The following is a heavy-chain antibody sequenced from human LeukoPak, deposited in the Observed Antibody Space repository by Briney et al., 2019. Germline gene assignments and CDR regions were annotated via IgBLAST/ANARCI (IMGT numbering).Heavy chain of an antibody. CDR2: INSSSSYI. D-gene: IGHD3-22*01. CDR1: GFTFSSYS. V-gene: IGHV3-21*01. Sequence: GGALRLSCAASGFTFSSYSMNWVRQAPGKGLEGVSSINSSSSYIYYADSVKGRFTISRDNAKNSLYLQMNSLRAEDTAVYYCARDLKRRVYYDSSGSDDAFDIWGQGTMVTVSS. CDR3: ARDLKRRVYYDSSGSDDAFDI. J-gene: IGHJ3*02.